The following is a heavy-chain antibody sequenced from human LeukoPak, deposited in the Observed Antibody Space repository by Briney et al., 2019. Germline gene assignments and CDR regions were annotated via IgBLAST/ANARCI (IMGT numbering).Heavy chain of an antibody. Sequence: GGSLRLSCAASGFTFSDSAMTWVRQAPGKGLEWVSLISFSGANAYYADSVKGRFTISRGNSNDTLYLQLNSLRAEDTAMYYCARDIELSTWGPGTMVTVSS. V-gene: IGHV3-23*01. D-gene: IGHD3-16*02. J-gene: IGHJ3*01. CDR1: GFTFSDSA. CDR2: ISFSGANA. CDR3: ARDIELST.